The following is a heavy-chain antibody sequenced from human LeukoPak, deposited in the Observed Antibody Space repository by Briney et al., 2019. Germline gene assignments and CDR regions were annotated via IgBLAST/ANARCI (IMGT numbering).Heavy chain of an antibody. CDR3: ARLIVGSSGGEDY. D-gene: IGHD1-26*01. V-gene: IGHV3-30*04. Sequence: GGSLRLSCAASGFTFSSHAMHWVRQAPGKGLEWLAFISWDGNVKTCADSVEGRFTISRNSPKNTLFLQMNSLRAEDTAVYYCARLIVGSSGGEDYWGQGTLVTVSS. J-gene: IGHJ4*02. CDR2: ISWDGNVK. CDR1: GFTFSSHA.